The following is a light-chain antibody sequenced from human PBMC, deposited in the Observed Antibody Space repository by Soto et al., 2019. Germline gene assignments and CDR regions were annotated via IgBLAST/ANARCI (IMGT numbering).Light chain of an antibody. CDR3: QQSYRTPT. CDR1: QSISIY. CDR2: TAS. V-gene: IGKV1-39*01. J-gene: IGKJ4*01. Sequence: DIPMTQSPSSLSASVGDRVTIACRASQSISIYLNWYQQKPGIAPMLLIHTASVLQSGVPSRFRGGGSGRDFTLTISGLQPEDFASYYCQQSYRTPTFGGGTKMEIK.